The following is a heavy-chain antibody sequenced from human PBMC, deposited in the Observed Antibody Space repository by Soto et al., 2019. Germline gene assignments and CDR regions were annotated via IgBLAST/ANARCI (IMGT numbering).Heavy chain of an antibody. CDR3: ARHQSIVVVTAARAFDI. CDR1: GDSIDSSNW. J-gene: IGHJ3*02. CDR2: IHHSGST. D-gene: IGHD2-15*01. V-gene: IGHV4-4*02. Sequence: PSETLSLTCAVSGDSIDSSNWWSWVRQAPGKGLEWIGEIHHSGSTNYNPSLKSRVTISVDKSKNHFSLNLSSVTAADTAVYYCARHQSIVVVTAARAFDIWGQGTMVTVSS.